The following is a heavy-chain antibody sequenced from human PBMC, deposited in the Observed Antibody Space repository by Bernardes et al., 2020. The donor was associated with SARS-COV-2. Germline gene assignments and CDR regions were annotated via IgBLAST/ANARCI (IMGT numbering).Heavy chain of an antibody. J-gene: IGHJ6*02. D-gene: IGHD6-19*01. V-gene: IGHV4-34*01. Sequence: SETLSLTCAVYGGSFSGYYWSWIRQPPGKGLEWIGEINHSGSTNYNPSLKSRVTISLDTSKNQFSLKLSSVTAADTAVYYCARVYIAVAGPGNHYYGMDVWGQGTTVIVSS. CDR2: INHSGST. CDR1: GGSFSGYY. CDR3: ARVYIAVAGPGNHYYGMDV.